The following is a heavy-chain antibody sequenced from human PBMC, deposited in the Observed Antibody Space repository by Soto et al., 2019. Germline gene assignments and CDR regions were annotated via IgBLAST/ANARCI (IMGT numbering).Heavy chain of an antibody. D-gene: IGHD2-15*01. J-gene: IGHJ6*03. CDR1: GFTFSSYA. CDR2: ISGSGGST. CDR3: AKMTPRASLDYYNMDV. Sequence: PGGSLRLSCAASGFTFSSYAMSWVRQAPGKGLEWVSAISGSGGSTYYADSVKGRFTISRDNSKNTLYLQMNSLRAEDTAFYYWAKMTPRASLDYYNMDVGGKGTRVTVSS. V-gene: IGHV3-23*01.